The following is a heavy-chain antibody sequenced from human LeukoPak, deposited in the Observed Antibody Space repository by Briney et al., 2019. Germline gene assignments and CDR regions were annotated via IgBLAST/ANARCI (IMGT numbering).Heavy chain of an antibody. V-gene: IGHV3-23*01. CDR1: GFTFDDYG. J-gene: IGHJ6*03. D-gene: IGHD1-7*01. CDR3: AKRRGLELLYYYYMDV. Sequence: GGSLRLSCAASGFTFDDYGMSWVRQAPGKGLEWVSAISGSGGSTYYADSVKGRFTISRDNSKNTLFLQMNSLRAEDTAVYYCAKRRGLELLYYYYMDVWGKGTTVTVSS. CDR2: ISGSGGST.